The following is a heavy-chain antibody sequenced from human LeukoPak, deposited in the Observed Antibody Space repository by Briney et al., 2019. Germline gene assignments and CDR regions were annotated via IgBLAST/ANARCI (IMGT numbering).Heavy chain of an antibody. CDR1: GFTFSSYA. V-gene: IGHV3-30-3*01. Sequence: GGSLRLSCAASGFTFSSYAMHWVRQPPGQGLEWVAVMSYDGTSGYHADSVRGRVTISRDHSKNILFLQMGSLREQDTARYYCVRDRGEGNNLAYHFDSWGQGTLVTVSS. J-gene: IGHJ4*02. CDR3: VRDRGEGNNLAYHFDS. CDR2: MSYDGTSG. D-gene: IGHD5-24*01.